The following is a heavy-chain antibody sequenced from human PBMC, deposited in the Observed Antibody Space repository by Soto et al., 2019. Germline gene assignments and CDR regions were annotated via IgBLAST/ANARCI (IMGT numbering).Heavy chain of an antibody. J-gene: IGHJ6*03. Sequence: GGSLRLSCAASGFTFSSYWMHWVRQAPGKGLVWVSRINSDGSSTSYADSVKGRFTISRDNAKNTLYLQMNSLRAEDTAVYYCARVDTYYDFWSGLRGPYYYYYYMDVWGKGTTVTVSS. CDR3: ARVDTYYDFWSGLRGPYYYYYYMDV. CDR2: INSDGSST. CDR1: GFTFSSYW. D-gene: IGHD3-3*01. V-gene: IGHV3-74*01.